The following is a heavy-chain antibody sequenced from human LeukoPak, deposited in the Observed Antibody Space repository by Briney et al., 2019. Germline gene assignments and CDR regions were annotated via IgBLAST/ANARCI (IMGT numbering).Heavy chain of an antibody. CDR2: LSYRGDST. V-gene: IGHV3-23*01. J-gene: IGHJ4*02. CDR1: GLTFSGYA. CDR3: TKVLRGEFDY. D-gene: IGHD3-16*01. Sequence: HPGGSLRLSCAASGLTFSGYAMSWVRQAPGKGLEWVSGLSYRGDSTTQADSVKGRFTLSRDTSKNTLYLQMNSLRAEDTAVYYCTKVLRGEFDYWGQGTLVTVSS.